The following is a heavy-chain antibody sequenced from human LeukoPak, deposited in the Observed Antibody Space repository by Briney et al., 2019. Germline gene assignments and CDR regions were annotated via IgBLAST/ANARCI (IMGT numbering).Heavy chain of an antibody. CDR2: ISSSSSYI. J-gene: IGHJ3*02. Sequence: GGSLRLSCAASGFTFSSYSMNWVRQAPGKGLEWVSSISSSSSYIYYADSVKGRFTISRDNAKNSLYLQMNGLRAEDTAVYYCARYGSGSPGAFDIWGQGTMVTVSS. V-gene: IGHV3-21*01. CDR3: ARYGSGSPGAFDI. D-gene: IGHD3-10*01. CDR1: GFTFSSYS.